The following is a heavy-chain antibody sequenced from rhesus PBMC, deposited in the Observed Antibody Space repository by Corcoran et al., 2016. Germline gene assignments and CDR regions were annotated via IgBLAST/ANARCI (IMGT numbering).Heavy chain of an antibody. CDR3: AREGGGVTTFRFDV. V-gene: IGHV4S10*01. Sequence: QVQLQESGPGVVKPSETLSLTCAVSGVSTSDNYRWCWSRQPPGKGLEWIGYIYGSSTSTNYSPSHKSRGTISKATSQTQFSLTLSSVTAADTAFYYCAREGGGVTTFRFDVWGPGVLVTVSS. CDR2: IYGSSTST. J-gene: IGHJ5-1*01. CDR1: GVSTSDNYR. D-gene: IGHD3-9*01.